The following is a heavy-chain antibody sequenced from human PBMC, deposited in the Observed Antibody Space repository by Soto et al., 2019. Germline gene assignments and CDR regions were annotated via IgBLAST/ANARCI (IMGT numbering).Heavy chain of an antibody. CDR2: IYYSGRT. J-gene: IGHJ4*02. D-gene: IGHD2-21*02. Sequence: SETLSLTCTVSGGSISSYYWSWIRQPPGKGLEWIGYIYYSGRTYYNPSFKSRVTISIDTSKNQSSLKLSSVTATDTAVYYCARQRTTVVTQAYFDHWGQGALVTVSS. CDR1: GGSISSYY. CDR3: ARQRTTVVTQAYFDH. V-gene: IGHV4-59*04.